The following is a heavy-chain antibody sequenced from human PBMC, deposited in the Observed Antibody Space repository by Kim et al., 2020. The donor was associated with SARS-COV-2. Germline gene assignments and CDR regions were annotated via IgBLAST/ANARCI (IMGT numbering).Heavy chain of an antibody. CDR1: GGSISSYY. CDR2: IYYSGST. Sequence: SETLSLTCTVSGGSISSYYWSWIRQPPGKGLEWIGYIYYSGSTNYNPSLKSRVTISVDTSKNQFSLKLSSVTAADTAVYYCARDIAVAGTEGYYYYYYG. D-gene: IGHD6-19*01. J-gene: IGHJ6*01. CDR3: ARDIAVAGTEGYYYYYYG. V-gene: IGHV4-59*13.